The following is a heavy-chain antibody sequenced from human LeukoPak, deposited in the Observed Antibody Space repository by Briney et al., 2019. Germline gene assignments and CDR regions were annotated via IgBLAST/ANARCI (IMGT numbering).Heavy chain of an antibody. CDR1: GFTFSSYS. J-gene: IGHJ4*02. Sequence: PGGSLRLSCAASGFTFSSYSMNWVRQAPGKGLEWVSAISGSGGSTYYADSVKGRFTISRDNSKNTLYLQMNSLRAEDTAVYYCAKDSPLTISPNYDYVWGSYHLGGLDYWGQGTLVTVSS. CDR3: AKDSPLTISPNYDYVWGSYHLGGLDY. CDR2: ISGSGGST. V-gene: IGHV3-23*01. D-gene: IGHD3-16*02.